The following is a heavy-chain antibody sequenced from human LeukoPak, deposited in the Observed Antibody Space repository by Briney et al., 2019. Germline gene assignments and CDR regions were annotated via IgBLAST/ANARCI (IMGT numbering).Heavy chain of an antibody. CDR1: GFTFDSHT. D-gene: IGHD1-26*01. CDR3: ARVVGASHHTVDY. Sequence: GGSLRLSCAASGFTFDSHTVIWVRQAPGKGLQWVASISGSSTSVFYADPVKGRFTISRDNSKNSLFLQMNSLRVEDTALYFCARVVGASHHTVDYWGQGALVTVSS. V-gene: IGHV3-21*04. CDR2: ISGSSTSV. J-gene: IGHJ4*02.